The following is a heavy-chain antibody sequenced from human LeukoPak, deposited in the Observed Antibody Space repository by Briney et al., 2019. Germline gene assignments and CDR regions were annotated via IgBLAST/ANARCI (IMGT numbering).Heavy chain of an antibody. CDR2: IIPIFGTA. V-gene: IGHV1-69*13. J-gene: IGHJ6*03. CDR3: ARTDSTTASPPGYYYYMDV. CDR1: GGTFSSYA. Sequence: SVKVSCKASGGTFSSYAISWVRQAPGQGLEWMGGIIPIFGTANYAQKFQGRVTITADESTSTAYMELSSLRSEDTAVYYCARTDSTTASPPGYYYYMDVWGKGTTVTISS. D-gene: IGHD4-17*01.